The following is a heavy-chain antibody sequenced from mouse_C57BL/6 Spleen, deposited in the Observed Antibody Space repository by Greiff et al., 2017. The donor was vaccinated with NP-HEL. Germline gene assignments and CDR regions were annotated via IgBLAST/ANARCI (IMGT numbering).Heavy chain of an antibody. CDR3: ARWGNWDSYLDY. CDR2: IDPSDSYT. CDR1: GYTFTSYW. Sequence: QVQLQQPGAELVRPGSSVKLSCKASGYTFTSYWMHWVKQRPGQGLEWIGEIDPSDSYTNYNQKFKGKSTLTVDKSSSTAYMQLSSLTSEDSAVYYCARWGNWDSYLDYWGQGTTLTVSS. J-gene: IGHJ2*01. D-gene: IGHD4-1*01. V-gene: IGHV1-69*01.